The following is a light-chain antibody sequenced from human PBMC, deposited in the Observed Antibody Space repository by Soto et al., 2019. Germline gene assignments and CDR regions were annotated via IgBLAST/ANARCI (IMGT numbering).Light chain of an antibody. Sequence: QSVLTQPPSASGTPGQRVTISCSGSSSNLGTNYVYWYQQLPGTAPKLLIYTNSQRPSGVPDRFSGSKSGTSASLAISGLRSEDEADYYCAAWDDSLSGDVFGTGTKVTV. CDR2: TNS. J-gene: IGLJ1*01. CDR3: AAWDDSLSGDV. V-gene: IGLV1-47*02. CDR1: SSNLGTNY.